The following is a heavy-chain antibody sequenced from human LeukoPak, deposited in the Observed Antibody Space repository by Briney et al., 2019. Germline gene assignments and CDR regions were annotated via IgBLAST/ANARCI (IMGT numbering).Heavy chain of an antibody. CDR2: ISTNGGST. CDR3: VEGVVCANGVCRTRLDY. J-gene: IGHJ4*02. V-gene: IGHV3-64D*06. CDR1: GFTFTNYA. Sequence: GGSLRLSCSASGFTFTNYAMHWVRQAPGQGLEYVSAISTNGGSTVYADSVKGRFTVSRDNSKNTLFLQMSSLRAEDTAVYYCVEGVVCANGVCRTRLDYWGQGTLVTVSS. D-gene: IGHD2-8*01.